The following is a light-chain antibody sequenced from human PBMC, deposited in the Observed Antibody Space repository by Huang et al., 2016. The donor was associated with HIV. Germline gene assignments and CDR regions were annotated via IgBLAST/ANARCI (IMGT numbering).Light chain of an antibody. CDR2: GAS. Sequence: ERVMTQSPATVSLSPGERATLSCRASLSVSNNLAWYQQRPGQAPRLLIYGASTRAAGIPARFSGGGSGAEFTLTISSLQSEDFAVYYCQQYDNWPLTFGGGTKVQIK. J-gene: IGKJ4*01. CDR1: LSVSNN. CDR3: QQYDNWPLT. V-gene: IGKV3-15*01.